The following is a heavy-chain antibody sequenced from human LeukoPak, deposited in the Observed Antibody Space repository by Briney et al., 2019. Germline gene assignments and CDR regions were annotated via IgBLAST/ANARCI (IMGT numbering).Heavy chain of an antibody. D-gene: IGHD1-1*01. CDR2: ISPDGSAK. Sequence: GGSLRLSCEASGFTFNTYWMNWVRQAPGRGLVWVSRISPDGSAKAYADSVEGRFTVSRDNAKNSLYLQMNSLRAEDTALYYCATSTTGGNNYFDYWGQGTLVTVSS. CDR3: ATSTTGGNNYFDY. V-gene: IGHV3-74*03. CDR1: GFTFNTYW. J-gene: IGHJ4*02.